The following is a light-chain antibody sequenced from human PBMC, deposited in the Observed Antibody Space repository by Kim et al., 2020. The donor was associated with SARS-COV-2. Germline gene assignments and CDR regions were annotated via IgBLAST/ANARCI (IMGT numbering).Light chain of an antibody. CDR1: KLGDKY. Sequence: SVSPGQPATITCSGDKLGDKYACWSQQKPGQSPVLVIYQASKRPAGIPERFSGSNSGNTATLAISGTQAMDEADYYCQAWDSSSEVFGTGTKVTV. CDR2: QAS. CDR3: QAWDSSSEV. V-gene: IGLV3-1*01. J-gene: IGLJ1*01.